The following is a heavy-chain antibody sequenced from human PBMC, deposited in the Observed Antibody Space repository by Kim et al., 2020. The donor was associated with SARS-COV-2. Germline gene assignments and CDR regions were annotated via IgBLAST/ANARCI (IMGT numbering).Heavy chain of an antibody. J-gene: IGHJ5*02. Sequence: SETLSLTCTVSGGSINSDYWNWIRQPPGKGLEWIGYIYYSGSTKYNPSLKSRVTISVDTSKNQFSLKLSSVTAADTAVYYCARRQSATYWFDPWGQGTLGTVSS. V-gene: IGHV4-59*08. CDR3: ARRQSATYWFDP. CDR2: IYYSGST. CDR1: GGSINSDY.